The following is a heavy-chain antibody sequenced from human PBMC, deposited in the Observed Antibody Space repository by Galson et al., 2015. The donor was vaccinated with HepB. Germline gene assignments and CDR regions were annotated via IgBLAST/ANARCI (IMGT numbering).Heavy chain of an antibody. CDR2: FDPEDGET. CDR1: GYTLTELS. J-gene: IGHJ3*02. Sequence: SCKVSGYTLTELSMHWVRQAPGEGLEWMGGFDPEDGETIYAQKFQGRVTMTEDTSTDTAYMELSSLRSEDTAVYYCATSGPARGSGAFDIWGQGTMVTVSS. D-gene: IGHD3-10*01. V-gene: IGHV1-24*01. CDR3: ATSGPARGSGAFDI.